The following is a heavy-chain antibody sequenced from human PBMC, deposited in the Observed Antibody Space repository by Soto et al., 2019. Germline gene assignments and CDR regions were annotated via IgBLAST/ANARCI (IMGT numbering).Heavy chain of an antibody. CDR2: IYYSGST. V-gene: IGHV4-59*01. Sequence: SETLSLTCTVSGGSISSYYWSWIRQPPGKGLEWIGYIYYSGSTNYNPSLKSRVTISVDTSKNQFSLKLSSVTAADTAVYYCASYDFWSGYKVRGAFDIWGQGTMVTVS. CDR1: GGSISSYY. D-gene: IGHD3-3*01. J-gene: IGHJ3*02. CDR3: ASYDFWSGYKVRGAFDI.